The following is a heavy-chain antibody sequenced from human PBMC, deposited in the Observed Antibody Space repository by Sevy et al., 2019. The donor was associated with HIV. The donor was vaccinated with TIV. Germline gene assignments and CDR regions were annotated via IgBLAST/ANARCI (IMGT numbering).Heavy chain of an antibody. J-gene: IGHJ4*02. D-gene: IGHD5-18*01. V-gene: IGHV4-4*03. CDR2: IYHGGST. CDR1: GGSITNMKW. Sequence: LPETLSLTCAVSGGSITNMKWWIWVRQPPGKGLEWIGEIYHGGSTNYNPSLKSRVTISTDESKNQFSLRLNSVTAADTAVYYCARGALGTGCGWFDYWGQGTLVTVSS. CDR3: ARGALGTGCGWFDY.